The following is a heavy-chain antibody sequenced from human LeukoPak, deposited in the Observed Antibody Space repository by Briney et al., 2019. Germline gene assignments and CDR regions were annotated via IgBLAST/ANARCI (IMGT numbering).Heavy chain of an antibody. CDR2: INHSGTT. D-gene: IGHD6-13*01. J-gene: IGHJ5*01. CDR3: ARQSRSNGWFSGGPKALNWFDS. V-gene: IGHV4-34*01. Sequence: PSETLSLTCAVYGGSFSGYYWSWIRQPPGKGLEWIGEINHSGTTFYNPSLKSRLAISVDPSKNQFSVKLTSVTAADTAVYYCARQSRSNGWFSGGPKALNWFDSWAQGTLVTVSS. CDR1: GGSFSGYY.